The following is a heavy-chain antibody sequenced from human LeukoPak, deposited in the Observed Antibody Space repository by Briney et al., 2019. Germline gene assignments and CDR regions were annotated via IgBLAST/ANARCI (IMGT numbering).Heavy chain of an antibody. V-gene: IGHV4-4*02. CDR3: ARDYYDSSGSYGY. Sequence: PSETLSLTCAVSGDSISSSNWWSWVRQPPGKGLEWIGEIYHSGSTNYNPSLKSRVTISIDKSKKQIYLKLRSVTAADTAAYFCARDYYDSSGSYGYWGQGTLVTVSS. CDR2: IYHSGST. D-gene: IGHD3-22*01. J-gene: IGHJ4*02. CDR1: GDSISSSNW.